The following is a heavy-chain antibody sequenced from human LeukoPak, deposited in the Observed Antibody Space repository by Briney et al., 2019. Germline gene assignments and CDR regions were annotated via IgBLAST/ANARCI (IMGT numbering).Heavy chain of an antibody. CDR3: AREAIGYSYGYGY. V-gene: IGHV1-69*13. CDR1: GGTFSSYA. Sequence: SVKVSCKASGGTFSSYAISWVRQAPGQGLEWMGGIIPIFGTANYAQKFQGRVTITADESTSTAYMELSSLRSEDTAVYYCAREAIGYSYGYGYWGQGTLVTVSS. CDR2: IIPIFGTA. D-gene: IGHD5-18*01. J-gene: IGHJ4*02.